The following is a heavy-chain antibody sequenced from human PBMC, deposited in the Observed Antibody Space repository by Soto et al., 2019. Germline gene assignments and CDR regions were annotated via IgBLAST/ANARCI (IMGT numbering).Heavy chain of an antibody. V-gene: IGHV4-30-4*01. Sequence: SETLSLTCTVSGGSVTSDEDYWTWIRQSPGKGLEWIGYISNRGSTGYNPSLKTRLSMSVDRSKNQFTLRLTSVTAADTAVYFCATESGSTYGYFDHWGQGTQVTVSS. J-gene: IGHJ4*02. CDR3: ATESGSTYGYFDH. D-gene: IGHD5-18*01. CDR2: ISNRGST. CDR1: GGSVTSDEDY.